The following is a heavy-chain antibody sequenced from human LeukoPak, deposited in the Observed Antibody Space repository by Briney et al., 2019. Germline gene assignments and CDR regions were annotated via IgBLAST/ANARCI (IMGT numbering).Heavy chain of an antibody. V-gene: IGHV4-59*01. Sequence: NSSETLSLTCTVSGGSISSYYWSWIRQPPGKGLEWIGYIYYSGSTNYNPSLKSRVTISVDTSKNQFSLKLSSVTAADTAVYYCASLNGDFDYWGQRTLVTVSS. D-gene: IGHD3-10*01. J-gene: IGHJ4*02. CDR2: IYYSGST. CDR1: GGSISSYY. CDR3: ASLNGDFDY.